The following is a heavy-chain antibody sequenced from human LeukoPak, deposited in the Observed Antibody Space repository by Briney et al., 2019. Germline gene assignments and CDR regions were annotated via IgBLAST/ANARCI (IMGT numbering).Heavy chain of an antibody. Sequence: GALSLHCAASGFPFSSYSMNWVRPAPGKGLEWVSSIISSSSYIYYAGSEKGRFTISRDNTYNSRYLQMHSLRAEDTAVCYCARVSPNWYFDLGGRGTLLTVSS. CDR2: IISSSSYI. J-gene: IGHJ2*01. V-gene: IGHV3-21*01. CDR1: GFPFSSYS. CDR3: ARVSPNWYFDL.